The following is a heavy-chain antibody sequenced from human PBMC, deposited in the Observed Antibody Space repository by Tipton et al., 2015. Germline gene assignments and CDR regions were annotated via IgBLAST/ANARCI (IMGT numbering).Heavy chain of an antibody. J-gene: IGHJ4*02. Sequence: TLSLTCSVSSDSISKYYWSWIRQPPGRGLEWIGYIYYSGSTNYNPSLKSRVTISVDTSKNRFSLKLSSVTAADTAVYYCACQDYDSMTRDYQTVDYWGQGTLVTVSS. V-gene: IGHV4-59*01. CDR1: SDSISKYY. CDR3: ACQDYDSMTRDYQTVDY. CDR2: IYYSGST. D-gene: IGHD3-9*01.